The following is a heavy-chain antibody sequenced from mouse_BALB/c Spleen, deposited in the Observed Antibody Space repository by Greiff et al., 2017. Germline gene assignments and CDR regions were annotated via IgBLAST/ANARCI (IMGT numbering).Heavy chain of an antibody. V-gene: IGHV5-12-1*01. CDR2: ISSGGGST. J-gene: IGHJ1*01. D-gene: IGHD4-1*01. CDR3: ARHAKLAGTGWYFDV. CDR1: GFAFSSYD. Sequence: EVKVVESGGGLVKPGGSLKLSCAASGFAFSSYDMSWVRQTPEMRLEWVAYISSGGGSTYYPDTVKGRFTISRDNAKNTLYLQMSSLKSEDTAMYYCARHAKLAGTGWYFDVWGAGTTVTVSS.